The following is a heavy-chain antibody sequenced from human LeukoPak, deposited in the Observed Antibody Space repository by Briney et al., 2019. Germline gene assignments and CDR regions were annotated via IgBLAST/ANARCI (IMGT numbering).Heavy chain of an antibody. CDR2: IKKKANSYIT. CDR1: GFTFSDHF. CDR3: ASIRGTLGY. V-gene: IGHV3-72*01. Sequence: QPGGSLRLSCAASGFTFSDHFMDWVRQAPGKGREWVGRIKKKANSYITQYAASMEGRFTISRDDSKNSLYLQMSSLKTEDTAMYYCASIRGTLGYWGQGTVVTVSS. D-gene: IGHD1-26*01. J-gene: IGHJ4*02.